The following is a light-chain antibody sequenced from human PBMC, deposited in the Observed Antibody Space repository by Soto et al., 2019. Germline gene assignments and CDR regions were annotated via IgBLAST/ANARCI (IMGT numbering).Light chain of an antibody. CDR1: QSVSTF. J-gene: IGKJ5*01. CDR3: QQRSTWPT. Sequence: EILLTQSPATLSLSPVERATLSCRASQSVSTFLAWYQQKPGQAPRLLIYDASVRATGTPARFSGSGSGTAFTLTISSLEPEDFALYYCQQRSTWPTFGQGTRLEIK. CDR2: DAS. V-gene: IGKV3-11*01.